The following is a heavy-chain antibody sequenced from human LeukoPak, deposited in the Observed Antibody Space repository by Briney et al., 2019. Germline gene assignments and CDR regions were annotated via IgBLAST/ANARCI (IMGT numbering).Heavy chain of an antibody. J-gene: IGHJ5*02. Sequence: SQTLSLTCTVSGGSISSGTYYWSWIRQPTGKGLEWIGEINHSGSTNYNPSLKGRVTISVDTSKNQFSLKLSSVTAADTAVYYCARGKRLLYCSSTSCQNNSFDPWGQGTLVTVSS. CDR3: ARGKRLLYCSSTSCQNNSFDP. D-gene: IGHD2-2*01. CDR1: GGSISSGTYY. V-gene: IGHV4-39*07. CDR2: INHSGST.